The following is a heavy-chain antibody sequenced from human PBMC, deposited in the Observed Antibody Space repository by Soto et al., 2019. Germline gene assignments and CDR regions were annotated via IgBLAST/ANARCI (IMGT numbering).Heavy chain of an antibody. Sequence: QVQLQESGPGLVKPSQTLSLTCTVSGGSISSGGYYWSWIRQHPGKGLEWIGYIYYSGSTYYNPSRRSRVTISVGPSKNQFSLKLSSVTAADTAVYYCGRDGRWFGETSYYYYMDVWGKGTTVTVSS. V-gene: IGHV4-31*03. CDR1: GGSISSGGYY. CDR3: GRDGRWFGETSYYYYMDV. D-gene: IGHD3-10*01. CDR2: IYYSGST. J-gene: IGHJ6*03.